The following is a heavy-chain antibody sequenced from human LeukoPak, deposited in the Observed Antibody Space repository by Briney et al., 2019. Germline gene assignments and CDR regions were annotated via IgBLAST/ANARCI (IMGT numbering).Heavy chain of an antibody. CDR2: IIPIFGTA. CDR3: ARDRGYDSSGYDDY. J-gene: IGHJ4*02. D-gene: IGHD3-22*01. CDR1: GGTFSSYA. Sequence: SVKISCKASGGTFSSYAISWVRQAPGQGLEWMGRIIPIFGTANYAQKFQGRVTITTDESTSTAYMELSSLRSEDTAVYYCARDRGYDSSGYDDYWGQGTLVTVSS. V-gene: IGHV1-69*05.